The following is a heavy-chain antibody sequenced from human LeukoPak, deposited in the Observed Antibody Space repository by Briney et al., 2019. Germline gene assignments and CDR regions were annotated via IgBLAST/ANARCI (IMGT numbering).Heavy chain of an antibody. J-gene: IGHJ4*02. Sequence: GGSLRLSCAVSGFRVSDYYMSWVRQAPGKGLEWVGRIKSKTDGGTTDYAAPVKGRFTISRDDSKNTLYLQMNSLNTEDTAVYYCAAVGYDCSGGSCYGGYSDDWGQGILVTVSS. CDR1: GFRVSDYY. CDR2: IKSKTDGGTT. D-gene: IGHD2-15*01. V-gene: IGHV3-15*01. CDR3: AAVGYDCSGGSCYGGYSDD.